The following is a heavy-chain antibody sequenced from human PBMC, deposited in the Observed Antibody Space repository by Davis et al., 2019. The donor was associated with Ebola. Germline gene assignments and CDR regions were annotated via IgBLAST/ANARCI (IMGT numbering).Heavy chain of an antibody. CDR2: ISGSGGST. CDR3: AKETGKDVLRFLEWPKVRGHPFDP. J-gene: IGHJ5*02. CDR1: GFTFSSYA. D-gene: IGHD3-3*01. Sequence: GESLKISCAASGFTFSSYAMSWVRQAPGKGLEWVSAISGSGGSTYYADSVKGRFTISRDNSKNTLYLQMNSLRAEDTAVYYCAKETGKDVLRFLEWPKVRGHPFDPWGQGTLVTVSS. V-gene: IGHV3-23*01.